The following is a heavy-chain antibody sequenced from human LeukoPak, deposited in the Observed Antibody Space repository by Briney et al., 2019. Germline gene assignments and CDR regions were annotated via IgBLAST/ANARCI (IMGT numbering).Heavy chain of an antibody. CDR1: GFTFSSYA. J-gene: IGHJ4*02. D-gene: IGHD2-2*03. CDR2: ISGSGETP. V-gene: IGHV3-23*01. Sequence: GGSLRLSCAASGFTFSSYAMNWVRQAPGKGPEWVSSISGSGETPYYADSLKGRFTISRDNFKNTLYLQMNSLRAEDTALYYCAKGADLDLVVVPAVRHWGQGTLVTVSS. CDR3: AKGADLDLVVVPAVRH.